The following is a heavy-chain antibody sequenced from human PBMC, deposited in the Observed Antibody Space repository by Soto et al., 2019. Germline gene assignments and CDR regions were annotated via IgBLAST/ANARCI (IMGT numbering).Heavy chain of an antibody. CDR2: ISWNGNFT. CDR3: VGGRWFG. J-gene: IGHJ4*02. Sequence: EVQLVESGGDMVQPGRSLKLSCVGSGYSFEDYSMHWVRQAPGKGLEWVSGISWNGNFTGYADSVKGRFTISRDNAKNPLFLEMRSLSLEDTALYYCVGGRWFGWGQGTLVNVSS. D-gene: IGHD2-15*01. V-gene: IGHV3-9*01. CDR1: GYSFEDYS.